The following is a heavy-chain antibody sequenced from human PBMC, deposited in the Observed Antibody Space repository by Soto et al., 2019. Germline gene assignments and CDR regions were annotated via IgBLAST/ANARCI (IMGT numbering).Heavy chain of an antibody. CDR1: GGSFSSYS. V-gene: IGHV4-34*01. Sequence: QVKLQQWGAGLLKPSETLSLTCAVYGGSFSSYSWNWIRQSPGKGLEWIRKVTHSGSISYNPSLKSRVTISADTSKNLFSLKLTSVTAADTSMYYCARANWRDWFDPWGQGTLVTVSS. CDR3: ARANWRDWFDP. J-gene: IGHJ5*02. CDR2: VTHSGSI. D-gene: IGHD3-3*01.